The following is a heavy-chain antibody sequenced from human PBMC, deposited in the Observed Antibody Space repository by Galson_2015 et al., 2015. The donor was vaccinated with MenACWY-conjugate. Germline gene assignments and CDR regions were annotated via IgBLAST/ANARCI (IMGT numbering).Heavy chain of an antibody. CDR1: GDSVSSNSAA. CDR2: TYCRSKCYS. Sequence: CAISGDSVSSNSAAWNWIRQSPSRDLEWLGRTYCRSKCYSDYAVSVKGRITISPDTSKNQFSLQLNSVTPEDTAVYYCARESGDSSGHPSSWGQGTLVTVSS. CDR3: ARESGDSSGHPSS. D-gene: IGHD3-22*01. V-gene: IGHV6-1*01. J-gene: IGHJ5*02.